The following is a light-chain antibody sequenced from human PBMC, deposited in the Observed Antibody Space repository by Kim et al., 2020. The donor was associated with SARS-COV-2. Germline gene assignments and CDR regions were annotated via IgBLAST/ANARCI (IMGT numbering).Light chain of an antibody. CDR3: AAWDYSLKGWV. CDR2: NDK. Sequence: GQRVTVSCSGSRANIGSNSVNWFQQGPGTAPKLLIYNDKQRPSGVPDRVSGSKSGTSASLAIGGLQSEDEGHYYCAAWDYSLKGWVFGGGTQLTVL. J-gene: IGLJ3*02. V-gene: IGLV1-44*01. CDR1: RANIGSNS.